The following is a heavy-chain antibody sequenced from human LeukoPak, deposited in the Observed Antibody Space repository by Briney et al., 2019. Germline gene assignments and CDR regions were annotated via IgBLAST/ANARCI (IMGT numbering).Heavy chain of an antibody. Sequence: SETLSLTCTVSGGSISTYYWSWIRQPPGKGLEWIGYIYYSGSTNYNPSLKSRVTISVDTSKNQFSLKLSSVTAADTAVYYCARGHSPRYYYDSSGFRGAYFDYWGQGTLVTVSS. J-gene: IGHJ4*02. D-gene: IGHD3-22*01. CDR1: GGSISTYY. V-gene: IGHV4-59*12. CDR2: IYYSGST. CDR3: ARGHSPRYYYDSSGFRGAYFDY.